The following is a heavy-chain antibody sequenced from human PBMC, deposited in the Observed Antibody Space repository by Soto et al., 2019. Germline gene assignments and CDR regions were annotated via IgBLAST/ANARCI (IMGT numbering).Heavy chain of an antibody. D-gene: IGHD6-25*01. CDR3: VRDPQRNDY. CDR1: GYTFASFG. Sequence: QVLLVQSGTEVKKPGASVKISCNTSGYTFASFGISWVRQVPGQGLEWMGWISASNGNTDYSQKLQGRVTMATDTSTRIAHMELKSLRSDDTAVYYCVRDPQRNDYWGQGTLVIVSS. J-gene: IGHJ4*02. V-gene: IGHV1-18*04. CDR2: ISASNGNT.